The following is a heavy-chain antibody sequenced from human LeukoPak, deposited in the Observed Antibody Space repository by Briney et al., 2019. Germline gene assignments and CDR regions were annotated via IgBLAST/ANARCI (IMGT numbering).Heavy chain of an antibody. CDR3: ASNTYYYDSSGYFWPGDRYFDL. CDR1: GGSISSYY. J-gene: IGHJ2*01. V-gene: IGHV4-59*01. D-gene: IGHD3-22*01. CDR2: IYYSGST. Sequence: SETLSLTCTVSGGSISSYYWSWIRQPPGKGLEWIGYIYYSGSTNYNPSLKSRVTISVDTSKNQFSLKLSSVTAADTAVYYCASNTYYYDSSGYFWPGDRYFDLWGRGTLVTVSS.